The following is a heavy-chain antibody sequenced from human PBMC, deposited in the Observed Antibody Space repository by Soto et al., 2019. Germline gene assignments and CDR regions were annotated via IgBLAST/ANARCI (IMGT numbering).Heavy chain of an antibody. Sequence: SLKVSCKASGGTFSSYTISWVRQAPGQGLEWMGRIIPILGIANYAQKFQGRVTITADKSTSTAYMELSSLRSEDTAVYYCARDDYGDYVFAFDIWGQGTMVTVSS. V-gene: IGHV1-69*04. CDR3: ARDDYGDYVFAFDI. CDR1: GGTFSSYT. CDR2: IIPILGIA. D-gene: IGHD4-17*01. J-gene: IGHJ3*02.